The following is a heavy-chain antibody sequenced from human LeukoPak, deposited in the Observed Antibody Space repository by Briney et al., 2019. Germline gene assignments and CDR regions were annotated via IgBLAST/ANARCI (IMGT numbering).Heavy chain of an antibody. Sequence: PSETLSLTCTVSGGSISGYFWAWIRRPAGKGLEWIGRIYSSGTTNYNLSLNSRVTMSVDTSKNQFSLSLTSVTAADTAIYYCAREARGGSTYFDNWGQGTLVTVSS. V-gene: IGHV4-4*07. CDR1: GGSISGYF. J-gene: IGHJ4*02. CDR3: AREARGGSTYFDN. CDR2: IYSSGTT. D-gene: IGHD1-26*01.